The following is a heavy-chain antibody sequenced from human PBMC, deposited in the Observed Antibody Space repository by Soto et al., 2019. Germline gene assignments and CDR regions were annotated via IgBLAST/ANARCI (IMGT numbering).Heavy chain of an antibody. J-gene: IGHJ6*02. Sequence: PGGSLRLSCAASGFTFSSSWMSWVRQAPGKGLEWVANIKQDGGEKYYVDSVKGRFTISRDNAKNSLYLQMNSLRAEDTAVYYCARDGGNLDLRYFDWLAPLYGMAVWGQGTTVTVSS. V-gene: IGHV3-7*05. D-gene: IGHD3-9*01. CDR1: GFTFSSSW. CDR3: ARDGGNLDLRYFDWLAPLYGMAV. CDR2: IKQDGGEK.